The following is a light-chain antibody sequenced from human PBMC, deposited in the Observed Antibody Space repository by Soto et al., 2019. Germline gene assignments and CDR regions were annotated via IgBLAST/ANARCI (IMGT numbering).Light chain of an antibody. V-gene: IGLV1-44*01. CDR1: SSNIGSNT. J-gene: IGLJ2*01. CDR2: SNN. CDR3: AAWDDSLNGREV. Sequence: QSVLTQPPSASGTPGQRVTIACSGSSSNIGSNTVNWDQQLPGTAPKLLIYSNNQRPSGVPDRFSGSKSGTSASLAISGLQSEDEADYYCAAWDDSLNGREVFGGGTKLAVL.